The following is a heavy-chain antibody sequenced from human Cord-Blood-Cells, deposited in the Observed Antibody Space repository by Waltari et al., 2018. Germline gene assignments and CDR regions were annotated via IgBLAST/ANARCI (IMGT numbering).Heavy chain of an antibody. J-gene: IGHJ4*02. CDR2: IYYSGST. D-gene: IGHD2-2*01. Sequence: QVQLQESGPGLVKPSQTLSLTCTVPGGSISSGDYYWSWIRQPPGKGLEWIGYIYYSGSTYYNPSLKSRVTISVDTSKNQFSLKLSSVTAADTAVYYCARAGCSSTSCYYAFDYWGQGTLVTVSS. CDR1: GGSISSGDYY. V-gene: IGHV4-30-4*08. CDR3: ARAGCSSTSCYYAFDY.